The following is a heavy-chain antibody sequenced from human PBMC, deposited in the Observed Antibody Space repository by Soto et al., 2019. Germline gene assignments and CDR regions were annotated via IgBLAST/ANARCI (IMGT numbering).Heavy chain of an antibody. V-gene: IGHV3-23*01. CDR2: ISGSGFST. CDR3: ATFAFGRPFDT. Sequence: GVRRLSCAASGFTFNTYAMSWVRKAPGQGLEWVSAISGSGFSTYYADSVKGRFSISSDSSKNTLFLQMNSLRADDTAVYFCATFAFGRPFDTWGQGTMVTVSS. J-gene: IGHJ3*02. CDR1: GFTFNTYA. D-gene: IGHD3-3*01.